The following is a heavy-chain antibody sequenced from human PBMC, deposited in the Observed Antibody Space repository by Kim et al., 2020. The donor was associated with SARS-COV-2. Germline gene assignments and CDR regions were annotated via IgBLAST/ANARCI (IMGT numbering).Heavy chain of an antibody. Sequence: SLKSRVTIAVDTSKNQFSLKRSSVTAADTAVYYCARVPEYSSSLYYMDVWGKGTTVTVSS. J-gene: IGHJ6*03. D-gene: IGHD6-6*01. V-gene: IGHV4-34*01. CDR3: ARVPEYSSSLYYMDV.